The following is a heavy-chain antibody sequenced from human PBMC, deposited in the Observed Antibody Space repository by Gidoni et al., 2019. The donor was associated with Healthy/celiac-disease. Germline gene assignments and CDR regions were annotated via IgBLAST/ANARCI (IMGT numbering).Heavy chain of an antibody. D-gene: IGHD1-1*01. J-gene: IGHJ3*02. CDR1: GDTFTSYA. V-gene: IGHV1-3*01. CDR2: INAVNGNT. CDR3: ARSSWTPTVGAFDI. Sequence: QVQLVQSGAEVKKPGDSVKVSCKAYGDTFTSYAMHLVRKAHGQRLEWMGWINAVNGNTKYSQKFQGRVTLTRDTSASTAYMELSSLISEDTAVYYCARSSWTPTVGAFDIWGQGTMVTVSS.